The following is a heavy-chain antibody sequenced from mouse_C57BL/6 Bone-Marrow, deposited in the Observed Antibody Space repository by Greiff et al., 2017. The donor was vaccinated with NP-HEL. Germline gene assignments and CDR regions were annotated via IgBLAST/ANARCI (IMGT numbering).Heavy chain of an antibody. D-gene: IGHD1-1*01. CDR1: GYTFTSYW. CDR3: ARDGSSPAWLAY. V-gene: IGHV1-69*01. J-gene: IGHJ3*01. CDR2: IDPSDSYT. Sequence: QVQLQQPGAELVMPGASVKLSCKASGYTFTSYWMHWVKQRPGQGLEWIGEIDPSDSYTNYNQKFKGKSTLTVDKSSSTAYMQLSSLTSEDSAVYYGARDGSSPAWLAYWGQGTLVTVSA.